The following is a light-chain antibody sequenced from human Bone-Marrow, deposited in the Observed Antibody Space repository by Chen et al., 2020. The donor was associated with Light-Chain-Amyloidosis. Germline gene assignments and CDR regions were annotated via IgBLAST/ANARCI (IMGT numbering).Light chain of an antibody. CDR2: DDS. V-gene: IGLV3-21*02. J-gene: IGLJ3*02. CDR3: QVWDRSSDRPV. Sequence: SYVLTQPSSVSVAPGQTATIACGGNNIGSTSVHWYQQTPGQAPLLVVYDDSDRPSGIPGQLSGSNSGNTATLTISRVEAGDEADYYCQVWDRSSDRPVFGGGTKLTVL. CDR1: NIGSTS.